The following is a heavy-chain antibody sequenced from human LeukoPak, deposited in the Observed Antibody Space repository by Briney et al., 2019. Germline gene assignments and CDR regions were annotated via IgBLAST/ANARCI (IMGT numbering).Heavy chain of an antibody. CDR3: ARDHSMIRGENTPYFDY. CDR1: GGTFSSYA. V-gene: IGHV1-69*13. Sequence: ASVKVSCKASGGTFSSYAISWVRQAPGQGLEWMGGIIPIFGTADYAEKFQGRVTITADESTSTAYMELNSLRSEDTAVYYCARDHSMIRGENTPYFDYWGQGTLVTVSS. D-gene: IGHD3-10*01. CDR2: IIPIFGTA. J-gene: IGHJ4*02.